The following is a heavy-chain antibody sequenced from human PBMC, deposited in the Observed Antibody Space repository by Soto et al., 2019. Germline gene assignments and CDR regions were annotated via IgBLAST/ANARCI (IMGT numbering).Heavy chain of an antibody. CDR1: GYSVTNFW. J-gene: IGHJ6*02. V-gene: IGHV5-10-1*01. CDR3: ARPPLSGFGNSAMDV. Sequence: LGESLKISCKGSGYSVTNFWISWVRQMPGKGLEWMGEIDPIDSYTHYSPSFQGHVTISVDKSNSTAYLQWSSLKASDTALYYFARPPLSGFGNSAMDVWGQGTTVTVSS. CDR2: IDPIDSYT. D-gene: IGHD3-10*01.